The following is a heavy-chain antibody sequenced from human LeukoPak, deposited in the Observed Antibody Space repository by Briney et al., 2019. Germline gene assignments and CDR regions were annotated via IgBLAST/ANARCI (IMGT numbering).Heavy chain of an antibody. CDR2: ISSGGST. D-gene: IGHD2-21*01. Sequence: GGALRLSCAASGVTVGTNSMSWARQSPGKGLEWVSVISSGGSTYNTNSVNGRFTVSRDNSRNTLFLQMNNLRAEDTALYFCGSAREYCGSAECYEYFQHWGQGTLVIVSS. J-gene: IGHJ1*01. CDR3: GSAREYCGSAECYEYFQH. V-gene: IGHV3-53*01. CDR1: GVTVGTNS.